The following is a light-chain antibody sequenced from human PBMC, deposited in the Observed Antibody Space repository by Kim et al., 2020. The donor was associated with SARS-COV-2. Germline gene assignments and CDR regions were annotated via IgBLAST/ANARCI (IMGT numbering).Light chain of an antibody. CDR1: SGSIASNY. CDR2: EDN. J-gene: IGLJ1*01. V-gene: IGLV6-57*04. CDR3: QSYDSSNLYV. Sequence: NFMLTQPHSVSESPGKTVTISCTRSSGSIASNYVQWYHQRPGSAPTTVIYEDNQRSSGVPDRFSGSIDSSSNSASLTISGLKTEDEADYYCQSYDSSNLYVFGTGTKVTVL.